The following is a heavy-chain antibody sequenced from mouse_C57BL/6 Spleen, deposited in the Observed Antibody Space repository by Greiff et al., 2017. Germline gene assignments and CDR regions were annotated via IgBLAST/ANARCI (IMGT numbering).Heavy chain of an antibody. V-gene: IGHV1-55*01. J-gene: IGHJ3*01. CDR3: ARAAGVWFSD. CDR1: GYTFTSYW. Sequence: QVQLQQPGAELVKPGASVKMSCTASGYTFTSYWITWVQQRPGQGLEWIGDIYPGSGSTNYNEKFKSKATLTVDTSSSTAYMQLSSLTSEDSGVCYCARAAGVWFSDWGQAPLVTVSA. D-gene: IGHD4-1*01. CDR2: IYPGSGST.